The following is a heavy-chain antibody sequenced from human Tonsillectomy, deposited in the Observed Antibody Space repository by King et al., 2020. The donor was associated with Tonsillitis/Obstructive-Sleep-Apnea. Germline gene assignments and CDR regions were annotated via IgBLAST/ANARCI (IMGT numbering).Heavy chain of an antibody. Sequence: QLQESGPGLVKPSETLSLTCTVSVGSVSSSNYYWGWVRQPPGKGLEWIGSIFYSGDNYYKPYTNSRVAISVDTSKNQFSLKLNSVTAADRAVYYCVRQSDFVWGGPHNYYEYMDVWGKGTTVTVSS. D-gene: IGHD3-16*01. CDR1: VGSVSSSNYY. CDR2: IFYSGDN. V-gene: IGHV4-39*01. CDR3: VRQSDFVWGGPHNYYEYMDV. J-gene: IGHJ6*03.